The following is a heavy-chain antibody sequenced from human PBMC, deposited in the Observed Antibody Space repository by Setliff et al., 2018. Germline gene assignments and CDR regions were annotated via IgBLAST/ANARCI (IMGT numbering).Heavy chain of an antibody. Sequence: PGESLKISCKASGYTFTNFWIGWVRQLPGKGLEWMGVIYPDDSDTRYSPSFQGQVTISADKSISTAYLQWSSLKASDTAMYYCARQIGSSLSHFYYYMDVWGKGTTVTVSS. CDR1: GYTFTNFW. CDR2: IYPDDSDT. J-gene: IGHJ6*03. CDR3: ARQIGSSLSHFYYYMDV. D-gene: IGHD6-19*01. V-gene: IGHV5-51*01.